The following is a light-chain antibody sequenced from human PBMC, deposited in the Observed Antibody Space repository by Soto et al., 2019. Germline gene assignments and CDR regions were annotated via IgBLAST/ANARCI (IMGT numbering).Light chain of an antibody. J-gene: IGKJ1*01. CDR3: QQNSNWQGS. CDR1: QNVGTF. Sequence: EIVLTQYPDTLSLSPGARATLSCRASQNVGTFLAWYQQKPGQAPRRLIYDVSKRAPGIPARFSGSGSGTDFTLTISSLEPEDFAVNYCQQNSNWQGSFGRGT. V-gene: IGKV3D-11*02. CDR2: DVS.